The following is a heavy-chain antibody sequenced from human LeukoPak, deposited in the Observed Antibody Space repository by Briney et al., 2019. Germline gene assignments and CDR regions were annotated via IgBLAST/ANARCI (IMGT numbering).Heavy chain of an antibody. J-gene: IGHJ4*02. Sequence: PSETLSLTCTVSGDPISSHSDYKWTWIRQAPVKGLEWIGYIYYSGSTNYNPSLRSRVTISVDTSKNQFSLKLTSVTAADTAVYYCAREYSAFDFWGQGTLVTVSS. CDR2: IYYSGST. V-gene: IGHV4-61*08. CDR3: AREYSAFDF. D-gene: IGHD5-12*01. CDR1: GDPISSHSDY.